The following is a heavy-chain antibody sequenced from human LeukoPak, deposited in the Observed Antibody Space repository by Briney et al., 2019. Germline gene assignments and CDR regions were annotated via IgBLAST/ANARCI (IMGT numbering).Heavy chain of an antibody. V-gene: IGHV4-34*01. CDR2: INHSGST. Sequence: SETLSLTCAVYGGSFSGYYWSWIRQPPGKGLEWIGEINHSGSTNYNPSLKSRVTISVDTSKNQFSLKLSSVTAADTAVYYCARDSSVYEVRAFDIWGKGTMATVSS. J-gene: IGHJ3*02. CDR1: GGSFSGYY. D-gene: IGHD3-22*01. CDR3: ARDSSVYEVRAFDI.